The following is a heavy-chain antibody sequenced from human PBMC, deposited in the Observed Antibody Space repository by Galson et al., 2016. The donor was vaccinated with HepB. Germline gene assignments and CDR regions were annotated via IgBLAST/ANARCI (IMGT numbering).Heavy chain of an antibody. D-gene: IGHD3-10*01. V-gene: IGHV1-45*02. J-gene: IGHJ3*02. Sequence: SVKVSCKASGYTFTYRYLHWVRQAPGQALEWMGWITPFNGTTNYAQRFQEGVSITRDRSMTTAYMELSSLRSEDTALYYCASQVYRSGSSDAFDIWGQGTMVTVSS. CDR3: ASQVYRSGSSDAFDI. CDR1: GYTFTYRY. CDR2: ITPFNGTT.